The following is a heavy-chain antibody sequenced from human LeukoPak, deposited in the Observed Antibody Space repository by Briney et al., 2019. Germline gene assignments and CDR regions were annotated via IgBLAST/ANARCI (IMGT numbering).Heavy chain of an antibody. CDR3: ARGGGDSSSSQDFDY. V-gene: IGHV4-59*01. J-gene: IGHJ4*02. CDR2: IHYSGST. D-gene: IGHD6-13*01. CDR1: GGSISSYY. Sequence: SETLSLTCTVSGGSISSYYWSWIRQPPGKGLEWIACIHYSGSTNYDPSLKSRVTISIDTSKNQFSLKVTSVTAADTAVYYCARGGGDSSSSQDFDYWGQGILVTVSS.